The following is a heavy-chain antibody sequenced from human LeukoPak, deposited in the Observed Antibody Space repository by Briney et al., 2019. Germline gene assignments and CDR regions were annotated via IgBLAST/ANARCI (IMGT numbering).Heavy chain of an antibody. Sequence: PSETLSLTCTVSGGSISSGGYYWSWIRQHPGKGLEWIGYIYYSGSTYYNPSPKSRVTISVDTSKNQFSLKLSSVTAADTAVYYCARAPPTMVRVYFDYWGQGTLVTVSS. V-gene: IGHV4-31*03. J-gene: IGHJ4*02. CDR3: ARAPPTMVRVYFDY. D-gene: IGHD3-10*01. CDR2: IYYSGST. CDR1: GGSISSGGYY.